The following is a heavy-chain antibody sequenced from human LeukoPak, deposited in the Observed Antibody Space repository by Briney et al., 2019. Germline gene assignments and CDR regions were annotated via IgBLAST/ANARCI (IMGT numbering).Heavy chain of an antibody. CDR3: AKREKAAAHFDY. V-gene: IGHV3-23*01. J-gene: IGHJ4*02. D-gene: IGHD6-13*01. Sequence: GSLRLSRAASGFTFSSYDMSWVRQAPGRGLEWVSGISGSGDSTSYVDSVKGRFTISRDNSKNTLYLQMNSLRDEDTAVYYCAKREKAAAHFDYWGQGTLVTVSS. CDR2: ISGSGDST. CDR1: GFTFSSYD.